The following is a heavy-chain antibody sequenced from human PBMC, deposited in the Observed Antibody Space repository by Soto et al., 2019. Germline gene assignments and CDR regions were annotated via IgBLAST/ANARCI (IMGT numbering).Heavy chain of an antibody. CDR3: ARAATYYDFWSGYFNAAPDYYYGMDV. D-gene: IGHD3-3*01. CDR1: GFTFISYG. Sequence: GGSLRLSCAASGFTFISYGMHWVRQAPCKGLEWVAVIWYDGSNKYYADSVKGRFTISRDNSKNTLYLQMNSLRAEDTAVYYCARAATYYDFWSGYFNAAPDYYYGMDVWGQGTTVTVSS. CDR2: IWYDGSNK. V-gene: IGHV3-33*01. J-gene: IGHJ6*02.